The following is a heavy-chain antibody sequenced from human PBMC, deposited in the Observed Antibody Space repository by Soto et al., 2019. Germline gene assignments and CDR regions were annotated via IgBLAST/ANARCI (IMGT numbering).Heavy chain of an antibody. CDR2: ISANNGKT. CDR1: GGTFSSYA. J-gene: IGHJ6*02. D-gene: IGHD3-3*01. V-gene: IGHV1-18*01. CDR3: ARDFKKYYDFWSGYPDPRYYYYGMDV. Sequence: ASVKVSCKASGGTFSSYAINWVRQAPGQGLEWMGWISANNGKTNYAQKLQGRVTMTTDTSTSTAYMELRSLRSDDTAVYYCARDFKKYYDFWSGYPDPRYYYYGMDVWGQGTTVTVSS.